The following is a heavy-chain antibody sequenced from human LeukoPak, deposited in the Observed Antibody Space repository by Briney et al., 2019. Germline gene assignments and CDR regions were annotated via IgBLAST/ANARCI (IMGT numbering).Heavy chain of an antibody. CDR2: INSDGRST. J-gene: IGHJ4*02. V-gene: IGHV3-74*01. D-gene: IGHD6-13*01. CDR1: GFAFSTYW. Sequence: PGGSLRLSCAASGFAFSTYWMHWVRHAPGKGLVWVSRINSDGRSTTYADSVKGRFTISRDNAKNTLYLQMNSLRAEDTAVYYCATSPLDSRYFFDYWGQGTLVTVPS. CDR3: ATSPLDSRYFFDY.